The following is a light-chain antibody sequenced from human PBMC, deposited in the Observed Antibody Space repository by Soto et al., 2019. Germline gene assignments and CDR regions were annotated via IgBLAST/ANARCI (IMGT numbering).Light chain of an antibody. CDR3: SSYAGNNIVV. CDR1: SGDVGGYNY. Sequence: QSVLTQPPSVSGSPGQSVTISCSGTSGDVGGYNYVSWYQQHPGTAPKLVIYEVSERPSAVPDRFSGSKSGNTASLTVSGLQADDEAGYYCSSYAGNNIVVFGGGTK. CDR2: EVS. V-gene: IGLV2-8*01. J-gene: IGLJ2*01.